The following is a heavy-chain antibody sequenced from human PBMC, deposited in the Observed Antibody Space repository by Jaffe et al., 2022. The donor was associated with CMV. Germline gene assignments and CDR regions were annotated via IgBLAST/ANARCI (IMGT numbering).Heavy chain of an antibody. Sequence: EVQLVESGGGLVQPGRSLRLSCAASGFTFDDYAMHWVRQAPGKGLEWVSGISWNSGSIGYADSVKGRFTISRDNAKNSLYLQMNSLRAEDTALYYCAKEVHYYDSSGYLYYFDYWGQGTLVTVSS. J-gene: IGHJ4*02. D-gene: IGHD3-22*01. CDR3: AKEVHYYDSSGYLYYFDY. CDR1: GFTFDDYA. V-gene: IGHV3-9*01. CDR2: ISWNSGSI.